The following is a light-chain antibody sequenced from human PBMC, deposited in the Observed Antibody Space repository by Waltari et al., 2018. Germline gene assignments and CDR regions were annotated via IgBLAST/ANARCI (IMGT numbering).Light chain of an antibody. V-gene: IGKV1-12*01. CDR2: GAS. J-gene: IGKJ4*01. CDR1: QGINSW. CDR3: QQAASFPLT. Sequence: QMTQSPSSVSASVGDRVTVTCRASQGINSWLAWYQQKPGRAPKLRIYGASSFQSGVPSRFSGSGSGTDFTLTISSLQPDDFATYYCQQAASFPLTFGGGTKVEIK.